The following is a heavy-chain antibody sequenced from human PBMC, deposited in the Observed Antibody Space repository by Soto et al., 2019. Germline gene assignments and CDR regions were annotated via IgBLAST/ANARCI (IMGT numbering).Heavy chain of an antibody. CDR1: GFTFSSYG. D-gene: IGHD3-3*01. J-gene: IGHJ6*02. CDR2: ISYDGSNK. Sequence: PGGSLRLSCAASGFTFSSYGMHWVRQAPGKGLEWVAVISYDGSNKYYADYVKGRFTISRDNSKNTLYLQMNSLRAEDTAVYYCAKSRIHYDFWSGPQVPYYYGMDVWGQGTTVTVSS. V-gene: IGHV3-30*18. CDR3: AKSRIHYDFWSGPQVPYYYGMDV.